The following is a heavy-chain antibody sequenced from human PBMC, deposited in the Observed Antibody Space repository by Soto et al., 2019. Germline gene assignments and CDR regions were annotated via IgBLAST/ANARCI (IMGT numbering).Heavy chain of an antibody. CDR1: GGSISSGDYY. CDR3: ARDRRWLSRGPNNWFDP. V-gene: IGHV4-30-4*08. J-gene: IGHJ5*02. Sequence: QVQLQESGPGLVKPSETLSLTCTVSGGSISSGDYYWTWIRQPPGKGLEWLGYIYYDGTTYYNPSLKGRLTMSIDTSKNQFSLKLNSLTAADTAVYYCARDRRWLSRGPNNWFDPWGQGTLVTVSS. CDR2: IYYDGTT. D-gene: IGHD2-21*01.